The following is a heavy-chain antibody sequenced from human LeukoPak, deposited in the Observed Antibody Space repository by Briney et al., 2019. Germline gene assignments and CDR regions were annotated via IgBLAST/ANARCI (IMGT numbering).Heavy chain of an antibody. CDR1: GYAFTGYY. CDR2: INPNSGGT. J-gene: IGHJ6*04. D-gene: IGHD2-21*02. Sequence: ASVKVSCKASGYAFTGYYMHWVRQAPGQGLEWMGWINPNSGGTNYAQKFQGWVTMTRDTSISTAYMELSRLRSDDTAVYYCARGEAVVTRFNGMDVWGKGTTVTVSS. CDR3: ARGEAVVTRFNGMDV. V-gene: IGHV1-2*04.